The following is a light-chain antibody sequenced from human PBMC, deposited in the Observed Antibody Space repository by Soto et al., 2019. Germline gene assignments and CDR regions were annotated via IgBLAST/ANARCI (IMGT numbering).Light chain of an antibody. CDR2: GAS. Sequence: EIVLTQSPGTLSLSPGERATLSCRASQSVSSSYLAWYQQKPGPAPRLLIYGASSRATGIPDRFSGSGSGTDFTITISRLEHEDFAVYYCQQYGSSTWTFGQGTKVEIK. CDR3: QQYGSSTWT. V-gene: IGKV3-20*01. J-gene: IGKJ1*01. CDR1: QSVSSSY.